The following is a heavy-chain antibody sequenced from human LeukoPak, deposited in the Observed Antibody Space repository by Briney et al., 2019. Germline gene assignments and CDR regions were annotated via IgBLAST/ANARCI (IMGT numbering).Heavy chain of an antibody. CDR1: GDSITRNNW. J-gene: IGHJ6*03. D-gene: IGHD2-15*01. V-gene: IGHV4-4*02. CDR2: IYHSGST. CDR3: ARDRLDIVVFPPSKQRRYMDV. Sequence: SETLSLTCAVSGDSITRNNWWSWVRQPPGKGLEWIGEIYHSGSTNYNPSLKSRVTISVDTSKNQFSLKLSSVTAADTAVYFCARDRLDIVVFPPSKQRRYMDVWGKGTTVTVSS.